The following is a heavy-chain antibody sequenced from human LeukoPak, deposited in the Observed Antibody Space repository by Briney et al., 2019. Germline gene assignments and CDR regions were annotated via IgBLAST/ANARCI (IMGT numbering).Heavy chain of an antibody. CDR1: GGSISSYY. D-gene: IGHD4-23*01. J-gene: IGHJ5*02. CDR3: ARGEKDGGIWFDP. Sequence: SETLSLTCTVSGGSISSYYWSWIRQPPGKGLEWIGYIYHSGSTYYNPSLKSRVTISVDRSKNQFSLKLSSVTAADTAVYYCARGEKDGGIWFDPWGQGTLVTVSS. V-gene: IGHV4-59*12. CDR2: IYHSGST.